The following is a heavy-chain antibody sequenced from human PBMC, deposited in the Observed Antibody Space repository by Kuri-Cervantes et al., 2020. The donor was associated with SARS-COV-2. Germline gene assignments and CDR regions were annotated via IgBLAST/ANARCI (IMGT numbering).Heavy chain of an antibody. CDR1: VGTFSNHA. Sequence: SVTVSCKSSVGTFSNHAISWVRQAPGQGLEWMGGILPILDAANYAQKFQGRVTVTADESTSTAYMELSSLRSEDTAVYYCAREWTDPIEMTTPTHFDYWGQGTLVTVSS. J-gene: IGHJ4*02. CDR2: ILPILDAA. V-gene: IGHV1-69*13. CDR3: AREWTDPIEMTTPTHFDY. D-gene: IGHD5-24*01.